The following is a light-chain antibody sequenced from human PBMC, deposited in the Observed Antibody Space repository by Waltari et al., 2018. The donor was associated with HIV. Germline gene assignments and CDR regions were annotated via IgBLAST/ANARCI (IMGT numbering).Light chain of an antibody. J-gene: IGKJ2*01. Sequence: ELVLTQSPGTLSLSPGERATLSCRANQTVYSRYLAWYQQKPGQAPRLLIYAASNRATGIPDRSSGSGSGTDVTLTISRLESEDFAVYFCQQYTSSPYTFGQGTNLEIK. CDR2: AAS. CDR1: QTVYSRY. V-gene: IGKV3-20*01. CDR3: QQYTSSPYT.